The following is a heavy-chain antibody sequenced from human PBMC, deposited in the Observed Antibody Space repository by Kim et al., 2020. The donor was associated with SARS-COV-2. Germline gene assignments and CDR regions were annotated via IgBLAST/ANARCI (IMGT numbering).Heavy chain of an antibody. D-gene: IGHD3-9*01. CDR2: ISAYNGNT. V-gene: IGHV1-18*04. J-gene: IGHJ4*02. CDR1: GYTFTSYG. CDR3: ARDRHDILTGYYIHYFDY. Sequence: ASVKVSCKASGYTFTSYGISWVRQAPGQGLEWMGWISAYNGNTNYAQKLQGRVTMTTDTSTSTAYMELRSLRSDDTAVYYCARDRHDILTGYYIHYFDYWGQGTLVTVSS.